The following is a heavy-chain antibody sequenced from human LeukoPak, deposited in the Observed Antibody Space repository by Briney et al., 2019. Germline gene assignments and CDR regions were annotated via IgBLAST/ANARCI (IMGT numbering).Heavy chain of an antibody. D-gene: IGHD3-22*01. V-gene: IGHV3-30-3*01. CDR3: ARGSDYSSGYYD. Sequence: GRSLRLSCAASGFTFSSYAMHWVRQAPGKGLEWVAVISYDGSNKYYADSVKGRFTISRDNSKNTLYLQMNSPRAEDTAVYYCARGSDYSSGYYDWGQGTLVTVSS. CDR2: ISYDGSNK. J-gene: IGHJ4*02. CDR1: GFTFSSYA.